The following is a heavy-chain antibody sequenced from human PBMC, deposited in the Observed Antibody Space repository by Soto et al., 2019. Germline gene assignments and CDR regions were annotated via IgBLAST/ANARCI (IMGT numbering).Heavy chain of an antibody. CDR2: IYYSGST. D-gene: IGHD3-3*01. CDR1: GGSISSSSYY. J-gene: IGHJ4*02. V-gene: IGHV4-39*01. Sequence: QLQLQESGPGLVKPSETLSLTCTVSGGSISSSSYYWGWIRQPPGKGLEWIGSIYYSGSTYYNPSLKSRVCIFVDTSNNEISLKLSSVTAADTAVYYCARQFGRTIFGVVIWYFDYWGQGTLVTVSS. CDR3: ARQFGRTIFGVVIWYFDY.